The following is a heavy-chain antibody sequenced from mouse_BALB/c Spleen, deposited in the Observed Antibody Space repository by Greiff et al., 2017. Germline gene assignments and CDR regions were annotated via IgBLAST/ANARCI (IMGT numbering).Heavy chain of an antibody. CDR2: IWGDGST. CDR3: ARNLGDGYYYAMDY. Sequence: QVQLQQSGPGLVAPSQSLSITCTVSGFSLTGYGVNWVRQPPGKGLEWLGMIWGDGSTDYNSALKSRLSISKDNSKSQVFLKMNSLQANDTAIYYCARNLGDGYYYAMDYWGQGTSVTVSS. J-gene: IGHJ4*01. CDR1: GFSLTGYG. D-gene: IGHD2-3*01. V-gene: IGHV2-6-7*01.